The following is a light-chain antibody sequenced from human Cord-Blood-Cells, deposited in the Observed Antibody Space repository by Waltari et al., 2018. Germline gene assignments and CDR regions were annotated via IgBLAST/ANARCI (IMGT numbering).Light chain of an antibody. J-gene: IGLJ3*02. CDR1: SSNIGSNT. CDR2: RNN. CDR3: AAWDDSLNGWV. Sequence: QSVLTQPPSASGTPGQRVTISCSGSSSNIGSNTVNWYQQLPGTAPKLLIYRNNQRPSGGPDRCSGSKSGTSASLAIRGLQSEDEADYYCAAWDDSLNGWVFGGGTKLTVL. V-gene: IGLV1-44*01.